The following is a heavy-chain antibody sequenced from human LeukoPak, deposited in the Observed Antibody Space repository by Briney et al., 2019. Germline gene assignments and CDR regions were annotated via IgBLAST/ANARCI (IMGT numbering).Heavy chain of an antibody. CDR3: AREVTGPDI. Sequence: ASVKVSCKAAGYTFTGYYMHWVRQAPGQGLEWMGWINPNSGGTNYAQKFQGRVTLTRDTSISTAYMELSRLRSDDTAVYYSAREVTGPDIWGQGTMVTVSS. CDR2: INPNSGGT. CDR1: GYTFTGYY. J-gene: IGHJ3*02. V-gene: IGHV1-2*02. D-gene: IGHD2-8*02.